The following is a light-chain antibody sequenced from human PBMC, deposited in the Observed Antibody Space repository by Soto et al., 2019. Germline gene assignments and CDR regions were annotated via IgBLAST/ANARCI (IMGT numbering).Light chain of an antibody. J-gene: IGKJ5*01. CDR1: QSVSGDY. CDR2: GAS. CDR3: QKYGDSSIT. Sequence: VLTQSPGTLSLSAGQRATLSFRASQSVSGDYIAWYQQKSGQAPRLLIYGASNRATDIPDRFSGSGSGIDFALTISRLEPEDFAVYYCQKYGDSSITFGQGTRLEIK. V-gene: IGKV3-20*01.